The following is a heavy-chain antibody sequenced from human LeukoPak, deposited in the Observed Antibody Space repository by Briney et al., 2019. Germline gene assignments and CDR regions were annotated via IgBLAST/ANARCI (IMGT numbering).Heavy chain of an antibody. CDR2: INPNSGGT. V-gene: IGHV1-2*02. Sequence: GASVKVSCKAFGYTFTSNYMHWVRQAPGQGLEWMGWINPNSGGTNYAQKFQGRVTMTRDTSISTAYMELSRLRSDDTAVYYCARPYYDILTGYYHLDYWGQGTLVTVSS. D-gene: IGHD3-9*01. CDR3: ARPYYDILTGYYHLDY. CDR1: GYTFTSNY. J-gene: IGHJ4*02.